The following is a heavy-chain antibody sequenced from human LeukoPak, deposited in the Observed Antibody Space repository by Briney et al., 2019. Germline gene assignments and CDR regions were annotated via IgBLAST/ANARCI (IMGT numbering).Heavy chain of an antibody. CDR3: AKGNEVGGFYV. V-gene: IGHV3-74*01. J-gene: IGHJ3*01. Sequence: SGGSLRLSCAASGFTFSIYWMHWVRQMPGKGLVWVSRIKSDGGGPIYADSVKGRFTISRDKAKNTLDLEMYRLRAEGTAVYYCAKGNEVGGFYVGGQRTMVIVSS. CDR1: GFTFSIYW. CDR2: IKSDGGGP. D-gene: IGHD1-1*01.